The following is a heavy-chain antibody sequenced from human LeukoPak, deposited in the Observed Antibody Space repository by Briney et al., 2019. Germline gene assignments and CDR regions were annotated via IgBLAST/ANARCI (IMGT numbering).Heavy chain of an antibody. CDR2: IYGSGST. CDR3: ARDLLNEGNHLDY. CDR1: GGSIRSSYYY. Sequence: SETLSLTCTVSGGSIRSSYYYWGWIRQPPGKGLEWIGSIYGSGSTYYNPSLKSRVTISVDTSKNQFSLKPSSVTAADTAVYYCARDLLNEGNHLDYWGQGTLVTVSS. D-gene: IGHD4-23*01. J-gene: IGHJ4*02. V-gene: IGHV4-39*07.